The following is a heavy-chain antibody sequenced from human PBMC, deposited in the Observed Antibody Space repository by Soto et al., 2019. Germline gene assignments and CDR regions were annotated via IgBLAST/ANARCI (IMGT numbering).Heavy chain of an antibody. J-gene: IGHJ6*04. Sequence: GGSLRLSCAASGFTFSSYEMNWVRQAPGKGLEWVSYISSSGSTIYYADSVKGRFTISRDNAKNSLYLQMNSLRAEDTAVYYCARVGAERFQDGMDVWGKGTTVTVSS. CDR3: ARVGAERFQDGMDV. CDR2: ISSSGSTI. CDR1: GFTFSSYE. V-gene: IGHV3-48*03. D-gene: IGHD3-16*01.